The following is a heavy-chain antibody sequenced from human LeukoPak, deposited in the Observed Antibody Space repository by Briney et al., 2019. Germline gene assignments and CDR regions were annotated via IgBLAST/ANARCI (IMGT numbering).Heavy chain of an antibody. CDR1: GLTFDDYG. CDR3: ARDPSPIGSSWGTYDY. J-gene: IGHJ4*02. Sequence: GGSLRLSCAASGLTFDDYGMSWVRQAPGKGLEWVSGINWNGGSTGYADSVKGRFTISRDNAKNSLYLQMNSLRAEDTALYYCARDPSPIGSSWGTYDYWGQGTLVTVSS. V-gene: IGHV3-20*04. CDR2: INWNGGST. D-gene: IGHD6-13*01.